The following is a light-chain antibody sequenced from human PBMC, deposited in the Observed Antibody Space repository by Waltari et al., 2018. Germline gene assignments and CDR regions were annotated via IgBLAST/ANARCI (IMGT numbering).Light chain of an antibody. J-gene: IGKJ1*01. CDR1: KSLLHSNGYNY. CDR2: LGS. CDR3: MEALQTPPT. V-gene: IGKV2-28*01. Sequence: DIVMTQSPVSLPVTPGEPASISCRSSKSLLHSNGYNYLDWYLQKPGQSPQLLIYLGSNRASGVPDRFSGSGSGTDFTLKISRVEAEDVGVYYCMEALQTPPTLGQGTKVEIK.